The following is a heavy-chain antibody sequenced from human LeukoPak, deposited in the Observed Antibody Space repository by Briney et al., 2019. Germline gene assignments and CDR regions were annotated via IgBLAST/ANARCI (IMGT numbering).Heavy chain of an antibody. CDR1: GYTFTSYG. CDR3: ARGAYDFWSGYRGYYYYGMDV. D-gene: IGHD3-3*01. J-gene: IGHJ6*02. Sequence: ASVKVSCKASGYTFTSYGISWVRQAPGQGPEWMGWISAYNGNTNYAQKLQGRVTMTTDTSTSTAYMELRSLRSDDTAVYYCARGAYDFWSGYRGYYYYGMDVWGQGTTVTVSS. V-gene: IGHV1-18*01. CDR2: ISAYNGNT.